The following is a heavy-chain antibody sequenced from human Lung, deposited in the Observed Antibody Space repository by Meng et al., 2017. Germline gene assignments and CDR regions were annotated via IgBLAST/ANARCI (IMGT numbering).Heavy chain of an antibody. CDR1: GGSFSDYY. CDR3: ARGPTTMAHDFDY. D-gene: IGHD4-11*01. J-gene: IGHJ4*02. Sequence: QVQLQKGGAGLLKPSEPLSLAFVVSGGSFSDYYWSWIRQPPGKGLEWIGEINHSASTNYNPSLESRATISVDTSQNNLSLKLSSVTAADSAVYYCARGPTTMAHDFDYWGQGTLVTVSS. V-gene: IGHV4-34*01. CDR2: INHSAST.